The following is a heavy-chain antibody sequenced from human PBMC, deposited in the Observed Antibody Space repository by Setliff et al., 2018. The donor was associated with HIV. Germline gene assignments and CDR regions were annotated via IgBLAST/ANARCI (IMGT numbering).Heavy chain of an antibody. J-gene: IGHJ6*03. CDR1: GFTFTSYW. V-gene: IGHV3-7*03. CDR3: ATIARNTDWFSGTFYYYMDV. CDR2: INQDGNEK. D-gene: IGHD3-9*01. Sequence: QPGGSLRLSCAASGFTFTSYWMIWVRQAPGRGLEWVANINQDGNEKNYVDSVKGRFTISRDNTKNSLYLQMNSLNIEDTAVYFCATIARNTDWFSGTFYYYMDVWGKGTTVTVSS.